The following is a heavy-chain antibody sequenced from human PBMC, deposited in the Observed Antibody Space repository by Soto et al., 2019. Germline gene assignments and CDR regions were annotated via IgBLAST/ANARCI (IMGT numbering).Heavy chain of an antibody. CDR3: ASSGWYIDGDY. J-gene: IGHJ4*02. V-gene: IGHV3-21*01. CDR1: GFTFSSYS. D-gene: IGHD6-19*01. Sequence: GGSLRLSCAASGFTFSSYSMNWVRQAPGKGLEWVSSISSSSSYIYYADSVKGRFTISRDNAKNSLYLQMNSLRAEDTAVYYCASSGWYIDGDYWGQGTLVTVSS. CDR2: ISSSSSYI.